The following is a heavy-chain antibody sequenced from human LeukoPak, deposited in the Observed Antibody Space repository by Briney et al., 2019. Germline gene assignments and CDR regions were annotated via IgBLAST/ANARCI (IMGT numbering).Heavy chain of an antibody. D-gene: IGHD6-25*01. CDR3: ARGRLGSAGIYYYYMDV. V-gene: IGHV1-69*05. CDR1: GGTFSSYA. J-gene: IGHJ6*03. CDR2: IIPIFGTA. Sequence: SVKVSCKASGGTFSSYAISWVRQAPGQGLEWMGRIIPIFGTANYAQKFQGRVTITTDESTSTAYMELSSLRSEDTAVYYCARGRLGSAGIYYYYMDVWGKGTTVTVSS.